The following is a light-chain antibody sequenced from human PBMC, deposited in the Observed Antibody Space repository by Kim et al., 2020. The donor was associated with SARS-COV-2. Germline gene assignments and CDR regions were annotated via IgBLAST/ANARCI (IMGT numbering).Light chain of an antibody. CDR1: SLRSYD. CDR2: GKN. CDR3: NSRDSSGNHWV. V-gene: IGLV3-19*01. Sequence: ALGQAVRITCQGDSLRSYDASWYQQKPGQAPVLVIYGKNNRPSGIPDRFSGSSSGNTASLTIPGAQAEEEADYYCNSRDSSGNHWVFGGGTKLTVL. J-gene: IGLJ3*02.